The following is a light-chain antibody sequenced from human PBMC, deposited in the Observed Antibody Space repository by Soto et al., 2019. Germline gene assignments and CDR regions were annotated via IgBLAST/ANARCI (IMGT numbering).Light chain of an antibody. V-gene: IGLV2-23*02. J-gene: IGLJ3*02. CDR1: SDDIGNFNL. CDR3: CSYAGSRWM. CDR2: EVN. Sequence: QSVLTQPASVSGSPGQSITVSCTGSSDDIGNFNLVSWYQQFPGKAPKLIVYEVNKRPVGVSDRFSGSKSGNTASLTISGLQAEDEADYHCCSYAGSRWMFGGGTKVTVL.